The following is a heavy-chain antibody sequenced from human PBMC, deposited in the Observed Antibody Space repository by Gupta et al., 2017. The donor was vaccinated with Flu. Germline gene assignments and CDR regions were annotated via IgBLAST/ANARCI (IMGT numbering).Heavy chain of an antibody. Sequence: DEQLVESGGDLVQPGGSLRLSCSASGFNFNIYWMNWVRQAPGKGPEWVANIKGDGSEINYVDSVKGRFTISRDNAKRSLYLQMSSLRVEDTAVYYCVRGPNSGYSYLDTWGQGTLVTVSS. D-gene: IGHD3-22*01. J-gene: IGHJ5*02. V-gene: IGHV3-7*01. CDR1: GFNFNIYW. CDR3: VRGPNSGYSYLDT. CDR2: IKGDGSEI.